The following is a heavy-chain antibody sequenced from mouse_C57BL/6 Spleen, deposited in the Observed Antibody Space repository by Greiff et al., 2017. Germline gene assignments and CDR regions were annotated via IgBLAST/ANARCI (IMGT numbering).Heavy chain of an antibody. CDR2: INPNNGGT. CDR3: ARKDRYFDV. J-gene: IGHJ1*03. CDR1: GYTFTDYY. Sequence: VQLQQSGPELVKPGASVKISCKASGYTFTDYYMNWVKQSHGKSLEWIGDINPNNGGTSYNQKFKGKATLTVDKSSSTAYMELRSLTSEDSSVYYCARKDRYFDVWGTGATVTVSS. V-gene: IGHV1-26*01.